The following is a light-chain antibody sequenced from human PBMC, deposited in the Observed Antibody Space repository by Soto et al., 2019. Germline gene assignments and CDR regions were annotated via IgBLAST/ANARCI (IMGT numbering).Light chain of an antibody. Sequence: EIVXTXSPATLXXXXXXXXXXXXXASXXVSSYLAWYRQKPGQAPRLLIYDASNRATGIPARFSGSGSGTDFTLTISSLEPEDFAVYYCQQRSNWPITFGQGTRLEIK. CDR3: QQRSNWPIT. V-gene: IGKV3-11*01. CDR1: XXVSSY. J-gene: IGKJ5*01. CDR2: DAS.